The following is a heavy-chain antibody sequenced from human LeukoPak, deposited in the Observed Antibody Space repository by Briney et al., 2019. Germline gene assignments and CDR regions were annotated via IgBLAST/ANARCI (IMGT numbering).Heavy chain of an antibody. CDR2: IDWDDDK. CDR1: GFSLSTSGMC. CDR3: ARVNIAAAGTLFDY. J-gene: IGHJ4*02. D-gene: IGHD6-13*01. V-gene: IGHV2-70*11. Sequence: ESGPALVKPTQTLTLTCTFSGFSLSTSGMCVSRIRQPPGKALGWLARIDWDDDKYYITSLKTRLTISKDTSKNQVVLTMTNMDPVDTATYYCARVNIAAAGTLFDYWGQGTLVTVSS.